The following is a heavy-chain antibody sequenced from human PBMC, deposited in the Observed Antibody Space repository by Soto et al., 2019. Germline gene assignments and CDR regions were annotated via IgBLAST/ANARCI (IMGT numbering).Heavy chain of an antibody. J-gene: IGHJ4*02. CDR2: IYYSGST. CDR1: GGSISSGGYY. V-gene: IGHV4-31*03. Sequence: QVQLQESGPGLVKPSQTLSLTCTVSGGSISSGGYYWSWLRQHPGQGLEWIGYIYYSGSTYYNPSLKSRVTISVDTSKNQFSLKLSSVTAADTAVYYCARDRSGDYFDYWGQGTLVTVSS. D-gene: IGHD3-16*02. CDR3: ARDRSGDYFDY.